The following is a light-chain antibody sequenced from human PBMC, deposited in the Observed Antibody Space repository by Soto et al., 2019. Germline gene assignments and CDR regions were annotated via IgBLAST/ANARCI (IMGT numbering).Light chain of an antibody. CDR1: QSISNY. CDR2: AAS. CDR3: QKYNTAPRT. J-gene: IGKJ1*01. Sequence: DIQMTQSPSSLSASVGDRATITCRASQSISNYLSCYQQKPGKVPKLLIYAASTLQSGVPSRFSGSGSGTDFTLTISSLQPEDVATDYCQKYNTAPRTFGQGTKVEIK. V-gene: IGKV1-27*01.